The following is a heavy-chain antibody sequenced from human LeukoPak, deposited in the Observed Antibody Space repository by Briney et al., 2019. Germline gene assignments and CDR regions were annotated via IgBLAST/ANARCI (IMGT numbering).Heavy chain of an antibody. CDR2: IYTSGST. D-gene: IGHD2-2*01. CDR1: GGSISSGDYY. J-gene: IGHJ3*02. CDR3: ARADRYCSSTSCSYHQPWDDAFDI. V-gene: IGHV4-61*02. Sequence: SETLSLTCTVSGGSISSGDYYWSWIRQPAGKGLEWIGRIYTSGSTNYNPSLKSRVTMSVDTSKNQFSLKLSSVTAADTAVYYCARADRYCSSTSCSYHQPWDDAFDIWGQGTMVTVSS.